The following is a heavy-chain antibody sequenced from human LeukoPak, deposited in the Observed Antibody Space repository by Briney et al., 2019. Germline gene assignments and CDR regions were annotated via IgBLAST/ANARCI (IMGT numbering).Heavy chain of an antibody. J-gene: IGHJ5*02. Sequence: TGGSLTLSCAASGFIFNNSGMGWVRQAPGKGLEWVAVIWYDGSNKDYADSVKGRFTISRDNSKNTLYLQVDSLRAEDTAVYYCAKAPVAGNGPLNWFDPWGQGTLVTVSS. CDR2: IWYDGSNK. D-gene: IGHD6-19*01. CDR1: GFIFNNSG. CDR3: AKAPVAGNGPLNWFDP. V-gene: IGHV3-33*06.